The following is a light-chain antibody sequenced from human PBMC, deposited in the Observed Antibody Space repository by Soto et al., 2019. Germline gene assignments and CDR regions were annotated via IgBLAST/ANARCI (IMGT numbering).Light chain of an antibody. CDR1: QSVSLY. J-gene: IGKJ3*01. CDR3: QQDKNWPPL. Sequence: EMVLTQSPATLSLYPGEGATLSCRASQSVSLYLAWYQQKPGQAPRLLIYDASTRATGIPDRFSGSGSGTDFTLTISRVEPEDVAVYYCQQDKNWPPLFGPGTKVDIK. CDR2: DAS. V-gene: IGKV3-11*01.